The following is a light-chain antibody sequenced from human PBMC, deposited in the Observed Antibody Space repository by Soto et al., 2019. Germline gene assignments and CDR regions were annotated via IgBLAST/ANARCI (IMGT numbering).Light chain of an antibody. CDR3: SSYTSTYSLV. V-gene: IGLV2-14*03. Sequence: QSALTQPASVSGSPGQSITISCTGTIDDVGAYNYVSWYQQRPGSAPQLIMYDVNNWPSGASHRFSGSKSGHTAYLTISGLQSDDEANYHCSSYTSTYSLVFGTGTKVTV. CDR1: IDDVGAYNY. CDR2: DVN. J-gene: IGLJ1*01.